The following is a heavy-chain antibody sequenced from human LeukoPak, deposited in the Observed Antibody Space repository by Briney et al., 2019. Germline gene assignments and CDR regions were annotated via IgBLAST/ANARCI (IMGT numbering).Heavy chain of an antibody. J-gene: IGHJ4*02. D-gene: IGHD3-22*01. CDR2: INAGNGNT. CDR1: GYTFTSYA. CDR3: ARGQDYYDSSGYQYPLPFDY. V-gene: IGHV1-3*01. Sequence: ASVKVSCKASGYTFTSYAMHWVRQAPGQRLEWMGWINAGNGNTKYSQKFQGRVTITRDTSASTAYMELSSLRSEDTAVYYCARGQDYYDSSGYQYPLPFDYWGQGTLVTVSS.